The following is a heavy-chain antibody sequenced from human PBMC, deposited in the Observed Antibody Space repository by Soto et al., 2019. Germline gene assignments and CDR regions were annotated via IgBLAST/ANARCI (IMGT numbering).Heavy chain of an antibody. CDR1: GISLTNSGVG. CDR3: AQMDFDLYGMDV. V-gene: IGHV2-5*02. Sequence: QITLTESGPTLVKPTKTLTLTCTFSGISLTNSGVGVSWIRQPPGKALEWLAVIYWDDAKHFSPSQKSRLTITKDTSKNQVVLTMTNMDSVDTATYFCAQMDFDLYGMDVWGQGTTVIVSS. D-gene: IGHD3-9*01. J-gene: IGHJ6*02. CDR2: IYWDDAK.